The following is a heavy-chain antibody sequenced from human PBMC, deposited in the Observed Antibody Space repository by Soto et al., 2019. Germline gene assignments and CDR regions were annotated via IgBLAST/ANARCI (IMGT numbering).Heavy chain of an antibody. CDR2: INAGNGNT. CDR1: GYTFSTYT. V-gene: IGHV1-3*01. J-gene: IGHJ4*02. CDR3: ARDRYYGSGRYNHFDF. Sequence: QVQLVQSGAEVKKPGASVKVSCKASGYTFSTYTMHWVRQAPGQRLEWMGCINAGNGNTEYSQKFQGRVTNTRDTSASTADMELSSMRSEDTAVYYCARDRYYGSGRYNHFDFWGQGTLVTVSS. D-gene: IGHD3-10*01.